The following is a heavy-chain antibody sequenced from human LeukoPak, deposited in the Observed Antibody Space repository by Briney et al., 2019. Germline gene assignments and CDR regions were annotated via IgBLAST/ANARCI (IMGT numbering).Heavy chain of an antibody. V-gene: IGHV3-53*01. J-gene: IGHJ4*02. CDR1: GVTVSSNY. Sequence: GGSLRLSCAASGVTVSSNYITWVRQAPGKGLEWVSVIYSGGGTYYADSVKGRFTISRDNSKNTVFLQMNSLRVEDTAVYSCAGNYDFWSDYPSYWGQGTLVTVSS. CDR3: AGNYDFWSDYPSY. D-gene: IGHD3-3*01. CDR2: IYSGGGT.